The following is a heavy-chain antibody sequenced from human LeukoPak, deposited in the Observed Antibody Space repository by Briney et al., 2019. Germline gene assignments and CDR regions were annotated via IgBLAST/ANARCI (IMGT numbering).Heavy chain of an antibody. D-gene: IGHD3-22*01. CDR2: IYPGDSDT. CDR3: TRLHYYDPTGFSEWFDP. J-gene: IGHJ5*02. CDR1: GYSFTAYW. Sequence: GESLKISCEGSGYSFTAYWIAWVRQMPGKGLEWMGIIYPGDSDTRYSPSFQGQVTISADKSITTAYLHWNRLKASDTAMYFCTRLHYYDPTGFSEWFDPWGQGTLVTVSS. V-gene: IGHV5-51*01.